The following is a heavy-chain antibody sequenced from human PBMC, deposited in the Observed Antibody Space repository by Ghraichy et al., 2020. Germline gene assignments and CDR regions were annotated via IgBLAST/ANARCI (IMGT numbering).Heavy chain of an antibody. J-gene: IGHJ4*02. CDR1: GFTFSNAW. CDR2: IKSKTDGGTT. V-gene: IGHV3-15*01. Sequence: GGSLRLSCAASGFTFSNAWMSWVRQAPGKGLEWVGRIKSKTDGGTTDYAAPVKGRFTISRDDSKNTLYLQMNSLKTEDTAVYYCTYPGRGYSYGPNDYWGQGTLVTVSS. D-gene: IGHD5-18*01. CDR3: TYPGRGYSYGPNDY.